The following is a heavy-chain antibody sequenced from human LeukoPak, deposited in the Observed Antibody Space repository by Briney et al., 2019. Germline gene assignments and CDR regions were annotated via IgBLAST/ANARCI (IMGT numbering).Heavy chain of an antibody. J-gene: IGHJ4*02. D-gene: IGHD3/OR15-3a*01. CDR2: IYHSGST. CDR1: GYSISSGYY. V-gene: IGHV4-38-2*02. CDR3: ARDRGRGYFDY. Sequence: PSETLSLTCTVSGYSISSGYYWGWIRQPPGKGLEWIGSIYHSGSTYYNPSLKSRVTISVDTSKNQFSLKLSSVTAADTAVYYCARDRGRGYFDYWGQGTPVTVSS.